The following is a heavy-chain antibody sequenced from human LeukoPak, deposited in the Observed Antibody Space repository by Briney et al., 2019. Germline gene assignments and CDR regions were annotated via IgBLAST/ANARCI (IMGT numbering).Heavy chain of an antibody. CDR3: ARDPLQYSSGWYYVSAGSGFDP. CDR1: GYTFTCYY. V-gene: IGHV1-2*02. J-gene: IGHJ5*02. Sequence: GASVKVSCKASGYTFTCYYMHWVRLAPGQGLEWMGWINPNSGGTNYAQKFQGRVTMTRDTSISTAYMELSRLRSDDTAVYYCARDPLQYSSGWYYVSAGSGFDPWGQGTLVTVSS. D-gene: IGHD6-19*01. CDR2: INPNSGGT.